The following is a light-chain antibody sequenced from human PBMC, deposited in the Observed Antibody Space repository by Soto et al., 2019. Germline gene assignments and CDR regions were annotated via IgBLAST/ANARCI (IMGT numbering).Light chain of an antibody. CDR3: QKYNSAPRT. J-gene: IGKJ2*01. CDR1: QGISNY. V-gene: IGKV1-27*01. CDR2: AAS. Sequence: EIQMTQSPSFLSASVGDRVIITCRASQGISNYLAWFQQKPGKAPKLLIYAASTLQSGVPSRFSGSGSGKDFTLTISSLQPEDVATYYCQKYNSAPRTFGQGTKLEIK.